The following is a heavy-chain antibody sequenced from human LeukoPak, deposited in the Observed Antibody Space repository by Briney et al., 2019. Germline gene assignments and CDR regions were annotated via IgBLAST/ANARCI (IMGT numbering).Heavy chain of an antibody. CDR2: ISWNGGSI. CDR1: GFTFDDYA. CDR3: AKDISDQLEYYYYGMDV. Sequence: GGSLRLSCAASGFTFDDYAMHWVRQAPGKGLEWVSGISWNGGSIGYADSVKGRFTISRDNAKNSLYLQMNSLRAEDTALYYCAKDISDQLEYYYYGMDVWGQGTTVTVSS. D-gene: IGHD1-1*01. J-gene: IGHJ6*02. V-gene: IGHV3-9*01.